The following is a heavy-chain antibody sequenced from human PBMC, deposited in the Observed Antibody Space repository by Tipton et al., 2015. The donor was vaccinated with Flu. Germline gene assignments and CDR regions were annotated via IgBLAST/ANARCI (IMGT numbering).Heavy chain of an antibody. CDR1: GGSISSVTYY. J-gene: IGHJ5*02. V-gene: IGHV4-39*07. D-gene: IGHD3/OR15-3a*01. CDR3: ARQPSYETFGLFLPGWFDP. CDR2: IYYSGNT. Sequence: TLSLTCTVSGGSISSVTYYWGWIRQSPGKGLEWIGNIYYSGNTYYNPSLKSRVTMSVDTSKNQMSLRLNSVTAADTAVYYCARQPSYETFGLFLPGWFDPWGQGTLVTVS.